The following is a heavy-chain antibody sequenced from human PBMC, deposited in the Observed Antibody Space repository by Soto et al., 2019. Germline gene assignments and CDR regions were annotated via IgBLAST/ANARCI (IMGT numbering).Heavy chain of an antibody. V-gene: IGHV3-48*02. Sequence: EVQLVESGGGLGQPGGSLRLSCTASGFIFSTYSMNWVRQAPGKGLEWVSYISSTSNTVYYADSVKGRFTISRDNAKNSLYLQMNSLRDEDTAVYYYARGLLIAAAVGAFDIWGQGAMVTVSS. D-gene: IGHD6-13*01. CDR2: ISSTSNTV. CDR1: GFIFSTYS. J-gene: IGHJ3*02. CDR3: ARGLLIAAAVGAFDI.